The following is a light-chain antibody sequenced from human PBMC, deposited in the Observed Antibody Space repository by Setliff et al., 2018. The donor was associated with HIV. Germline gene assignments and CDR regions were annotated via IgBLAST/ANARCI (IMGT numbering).Light chain of an antibody. V-gene: IGLV2-23*02. CDR3: CSYVNSGIYV. CDR2: DVN. Sequence: QSALTQPASVSWSPGQAITISCSVTSSDVGAYNYVSWYQQHPGKAPKVMIYDVNKWPSVVSNRFSGSKSGNTASLTISGLQAEDESDYYCCSYVNSGIYVFGTGTKVTVL. CDR1: SSDVGAYNY. J-gene: IGLJ1*01.